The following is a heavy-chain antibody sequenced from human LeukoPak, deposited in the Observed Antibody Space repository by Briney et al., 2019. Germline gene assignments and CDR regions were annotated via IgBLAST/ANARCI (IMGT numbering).Heavy chain of an antibody. Sequence: GGSLRLSCAASGFTFSTYWMSWVRQAPGKGLEWVANIKQDASEKYYVDSVKGRFAVSRDNAKNSLSLQMNILRVEDTAVYYCARGVSWTFDNWGRGALVTVSS. CDR3: ARGVSWTFDN. CDR1: GFTFSTYW. CDR2: IKQDASEK. V-gene: IGHV3-7*04. J-gene: IGHJ4*02. D-gene: IGHD6-13*01.